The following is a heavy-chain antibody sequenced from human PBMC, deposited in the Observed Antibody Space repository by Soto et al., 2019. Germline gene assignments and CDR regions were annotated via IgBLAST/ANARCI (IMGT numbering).Heavy chain of an antibody. V-gene: IGHV4-30-4*01. CDR3: ARAVVRGANGVDY. CDR1: GGSISSGDYY. CDR2: IYYSGST. Sequence: SETLSLTCTVSGGSISSGDYYWSWIRQPPGKGLEWIGYIYYSGSTYYNPSLKSRVTISVDTSKNQFSLKLSSVTAADTAVYYCARAVVRGANGVDYRGQGTLVTVSS. J-gene: IGHJ4*02. D-gene: IGHD3-10*01.